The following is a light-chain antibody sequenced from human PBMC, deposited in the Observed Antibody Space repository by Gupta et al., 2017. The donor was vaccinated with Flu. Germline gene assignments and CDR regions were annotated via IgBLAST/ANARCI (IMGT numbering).Light chain of an antibody. V-gene: IGKV1-39*01. CDR2: AAS. CDR1: QSISSY. Sequence: PSSLSASVGDRVTITCRASQSISSYLNWYQQKPGKAPKLLIYAASSLQSGVPSRFSGSGSGTDFTLTISRLQPEDFATYYCQQRDSTPITFGGGTKVEIK. CDR3: QQRDSTPIT. J-gene: IGKJ4*01.